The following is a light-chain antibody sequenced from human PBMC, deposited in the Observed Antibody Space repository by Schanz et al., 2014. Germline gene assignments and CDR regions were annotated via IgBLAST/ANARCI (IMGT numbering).Light chain of an antibody. Sequence: QSALTQPPSVSGSPGQSVTISCTGSSSDVGRYNRVSWFQQPPGTAPKLMIFQVNSRPSGVPDRFSGSKSGNTASLTISGLQPEDEADYHCCSYAGGYTVFGGGTKLTVL. CDR3: CSYAGGYTV. CDR2: QVN. J-gene: IGLJ3*02. CDR1: SSDVGRYNR. V-gene: IGLV2-18*02.